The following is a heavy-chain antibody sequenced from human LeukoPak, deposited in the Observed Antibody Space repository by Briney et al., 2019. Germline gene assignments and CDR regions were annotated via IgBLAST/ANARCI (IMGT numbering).Heavy chain of an antibody. J-gene: IGHJ5*02. CDR3: ARQGIAICGSTSCYNWFDP. CDR1: GYSFTSYW. Sequence: GESLKISCKGSGYSFTSYWIGWVRQMPGKGLEWMGIIYPGDSDTRYSPSFQGQVTISADKSISTAYLQWSSLKASDTAMYYCARQGIAICGSTSCYNWFDPWGQGTLVTVSS. V-gene: IGHV5-51*01. CDR2: IYPGDSDT. D-gene: IGHD2-2*01.